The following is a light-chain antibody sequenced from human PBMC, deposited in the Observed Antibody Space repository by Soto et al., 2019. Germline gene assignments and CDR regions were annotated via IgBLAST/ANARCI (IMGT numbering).Light chain of an antibody. J-gene: IGKJ1*01. V-gene: IGKV3-15*01. Sequence: EVVMSLSPATVSVNPEERATLSCRASQSISSNLAWYQQKPGQAPRLLIFGASTRATGTPARFSGSGSGREFTLTISSLQSEDFGVYYCQHYYNWPRTFGQG. CDR3: QHYYNWPRT. CDR1: QSISSN. CDR2: GAS.